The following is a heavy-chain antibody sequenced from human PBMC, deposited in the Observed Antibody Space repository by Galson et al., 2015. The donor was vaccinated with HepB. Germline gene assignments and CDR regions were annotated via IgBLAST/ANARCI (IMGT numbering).Heavy chain of an antibody. V-gene: IGHV3-15*01. CDR1: GFAFNNAW. D-gene: IGHD2-2*01. J-gene: IGHJ5*02. CDR3: TTDVYFSSYWSWLDP. Sequence: SLRLSCAASGFAFNNAWMNWVRQAPGKGLEWVGRIKSKTDGGTTEYAAPVKGRFTISRDDSRNTLYLQMHSLKTDDTAVYYSTTDVYFSSYWSWLDPWGQGTLVTVSS. CDR2: IKSKTDGGTT.